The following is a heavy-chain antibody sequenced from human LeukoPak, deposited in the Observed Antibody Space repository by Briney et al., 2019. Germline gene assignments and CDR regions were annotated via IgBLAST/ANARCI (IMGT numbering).Heavy chain of an antibody. CDR2: YYSGST. D-gene: IGHD5-12*01. CDR3: ARTTEGYAGGPGYSYYYYMDV. Sequence: SETLSLTCTVSGDSISSYYWTWIRQPPGKGLEWIGYYYSGSTHYNPSLKSRVTISVDTSKNQVSLKLRSVTAADTAVYYCARTTEGYAGGPGYSYYYYMDVWGKGTTVTISS. CDR1: GDSISSYY. J-gene: IGHJ6*03. V-gene: IGHV4-59*01.